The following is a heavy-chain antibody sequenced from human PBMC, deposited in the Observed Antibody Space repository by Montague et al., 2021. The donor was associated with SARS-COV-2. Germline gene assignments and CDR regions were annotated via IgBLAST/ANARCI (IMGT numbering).Heavy chain of an antibody. Sequence: SETLSLTCAVYRGSFHIFSWGWIRQSPEKGLEWIGEIDHRGNTNYNPSLKSRVTISVDTSKNQFSLNLSSVTAADTAIYYCARGTRVVGITPCFRSWGQGTQVAVSS. CDR1: RGSFHIFS. CDR3: ARGTRVVGITPCFRS. CDR2: IDHRGNT. D-gene: IGHD2-21*01. V-gene: IGHV4-34*01. J-gene: IGHJ5*02.